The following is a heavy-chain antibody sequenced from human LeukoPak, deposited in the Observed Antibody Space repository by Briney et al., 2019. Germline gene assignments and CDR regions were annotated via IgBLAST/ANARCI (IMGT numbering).Heavy chain of an antibody. Sequence: ASVKVSCKVSGYTLTELSMHWVRQAPGKGLEWMGGFDPEDGETIYAQKFQGRVTMTEDTSTDTAYMELSSLRSEDMAVYYCATATAYYDSSRIFDLWGRGTLVTVSS. CDR1: GYTLTELS. CDR2: FDPEDGET. D-gene: IGHD3-22*01. CDR3: ATATAYYDSSRIFDL. J-gene: IGHJ2*01. V-gene: IGHV1-24*01.